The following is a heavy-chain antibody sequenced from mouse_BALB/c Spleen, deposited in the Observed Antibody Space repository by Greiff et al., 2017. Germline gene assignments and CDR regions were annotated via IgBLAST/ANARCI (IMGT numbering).Heavy chain of an antibody. CDR3: ARVNGYDVGFAY. Sequence: VQLQQSGAELARPGASVKMSCKASGYTFTSYTMHWVKQRPGQGLEWIGYINPSSGYTNYNQKFKDKATLTADKSSSTAYMQLSSLTSEDSAVYYCARVNGYDVGFAYWGQGTLVTVSA. CDR1: GYTFTSYT. CDR2: INPSSGYT. V-gene: IGHV1-4*01. D-gene: IGHD2-2*01. J-gene: IGHJ3*01.